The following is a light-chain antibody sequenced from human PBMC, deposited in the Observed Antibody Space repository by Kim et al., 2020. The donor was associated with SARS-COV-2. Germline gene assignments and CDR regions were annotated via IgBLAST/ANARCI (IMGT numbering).Light chain of an antibody. Sequence: GQTVTISCSGSRSNIGRNGVTWYHLLPGTAPRLLIYSDDERPSGVPDRFSGSKSGTSASLAISGLQSEDEADYYCATWDDSLTGPVFGGGTQLTVL. J-gene: IGLJ3*02. V-gene: IGLV1-44*01. CDR2: SDD. CDR3: ATWDDSLTGPV. CDR1: RSNIGRNG.